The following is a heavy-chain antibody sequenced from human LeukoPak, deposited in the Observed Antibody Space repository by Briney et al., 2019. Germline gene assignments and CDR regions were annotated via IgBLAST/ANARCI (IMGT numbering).Heavy chain of an antibody. CDR3: ARVTTLLDY. D-gene: IGHD4-11*01. J-gene: IGHJ4*02. CDR2: ISAYNGNT. Sequence: GASVKVSCKASGYTFTRYGISWVRQAPGQGLEWMGWISAYNGNTIYAQKLLGRVTMTTDTSTSTAYLELRSLRSDDTAVYCCARVTTLLDYWGQGTLVTVSS. CDR1: GYTFTRYG. V-gene: IGHV1-18*01.